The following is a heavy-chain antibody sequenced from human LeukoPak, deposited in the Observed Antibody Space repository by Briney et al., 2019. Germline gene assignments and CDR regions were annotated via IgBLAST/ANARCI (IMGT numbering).Heavy chain of an antibody. V-gene: IGHV3-21*01. CDR2: ISSSSSYI. CDR1: GFTFSSYS. J-gene: IGHJ3*02. CDR3: ARDLGELLPYDAFDI. D-gene: IGHD1-26*01. Sequence: GGSLRLSCAASGFTFSSYSMNWVRQAPGKGLEWVSSISSSSSYIYYADSVKGRFTISRDNAKNSLYLQMNSLRAEDTAVYYCARDLGELLPYDAFDIWGQGTMVTVSS.